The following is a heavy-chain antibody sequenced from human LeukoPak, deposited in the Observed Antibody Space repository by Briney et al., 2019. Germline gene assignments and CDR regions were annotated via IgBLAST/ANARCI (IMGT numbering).Heavy chain of an antibody. Sequence: ASVKVSCKASGYTFTGYYMHWVRQAPGQGLEWMGRINPNSGGTNYAQKFQGRVTMTRDTSISTAYMELSRLRSDDTAVYYCARGIAAAGTSLWDWGQGTLVTVSS. D-gene: IGHD6-13*01. J-gene: IGHJ4*02. CDR1: GYTFTGYY. CDR3: ARGIAAAGTSLWD. CDR2: INPNSGGT. V-gene: IGHV1-2*06.